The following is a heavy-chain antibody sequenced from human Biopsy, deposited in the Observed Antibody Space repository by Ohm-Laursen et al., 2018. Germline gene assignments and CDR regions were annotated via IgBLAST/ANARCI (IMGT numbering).Heavy chain of an antibody. D-gene: IGHD2-21*01. CDR1: GFTFSSYA. V-gene: IGHV3-23*01. Sequence: SLRLSCSASGFTFSSYAMTWVRQAPGKGLEWVSVINTSGGSTHYAVSVKGRFTISRDNSKNTLYLRMNSLRAEDTAVYYCAKPADSNGCEFYFDYWGQGTLVTVSS. J-gene: IGHJ4*02. CDR3: AKPADSNGCEFYFDY. CDR2: INTSGGST.